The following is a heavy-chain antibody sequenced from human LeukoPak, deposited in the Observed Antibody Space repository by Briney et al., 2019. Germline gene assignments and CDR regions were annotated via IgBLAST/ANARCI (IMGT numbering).Heavy chain of an antibody. CDR3: ARDPGSYGYIDY. Sequence: SETLSLTCTVSGGSVSSGSYYWSWIRQPPGTGLEWIGYIYYSGSTNYNPSLKSRVTISVDTSKNQFSLKLSSVTAADTAVYYCARDPGSYGYIDYWGQGTLVTVSS. J-gene: IGHJ4*02. D-gene: IGHD5-18*01. V-gene: IGHV4-61*01. CDR1: GGSVSSGSYY. CDR2: IYYSGST.